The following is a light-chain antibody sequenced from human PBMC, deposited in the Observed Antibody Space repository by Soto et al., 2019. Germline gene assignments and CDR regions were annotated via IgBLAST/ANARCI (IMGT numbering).Light chain of an antibody. Sequence: EIVMTQSPANLSVSPGDRATLSCRSSQSVTSNLAWYQQKPGQAPRLLIYGASTRATGIPARFSGSGSGTEFTLTISSLQSEDFAVYFCQQYNNWPPSTFGQGTRLEI. V-gene: IGKV3-15*01. CDR2: GAS. CDR3: QQYNNWPPST. J-gene: IGKJ5*01. CDR1: QSVTSN.